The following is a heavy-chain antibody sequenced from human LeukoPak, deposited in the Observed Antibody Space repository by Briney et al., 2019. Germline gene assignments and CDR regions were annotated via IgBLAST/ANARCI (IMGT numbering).Heavy chain of an antibody. D-gene: IGHD2/OR15-2a*01. V-gene: IGHV4-34*01. CDR2: INHSGST. J-gene: IGHJ6*03. CDR3: ARGGKLRSPANVMWYYYYMDV. Sequence: SETLSLTCAVYGGSFSGYYWSWICQPPGKGLEWIGEINHSGSTNYNPSLKSRVTISVDTSKNQFSLKLSSVTAADTAVYYCARGGKLRSPANVMWYYYYMDVWGKGTTVTVSS. CDR1: GGSFSGYY.